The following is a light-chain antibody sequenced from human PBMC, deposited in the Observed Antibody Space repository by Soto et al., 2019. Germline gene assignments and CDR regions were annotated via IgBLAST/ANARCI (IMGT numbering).Light chain of an antibody. CDR2: AAS. V-gene: IGKV1-39*01. CDR3: QQNYSTPGT. Sequence: DIQMTQSPTSLSASVGDRVSITCRASESINIYLNWYQKKSGEAPKLLIYAASSLQSGVPSRFSGSGAGTGFTLTISSLQPEDFATYYCQQNYSTPGTFGQGTKVEIK. CDR1: ESINIY. J-gene: IGKJ1*01.